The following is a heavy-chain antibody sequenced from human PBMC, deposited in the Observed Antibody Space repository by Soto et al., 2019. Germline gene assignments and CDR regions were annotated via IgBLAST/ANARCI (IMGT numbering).Heavy chain of an antibody. CDR3: ARVCRYSSGWYRWDS. CDR1: GYTFTSYA. J-gene: IGHJ4*02. D-gene: IGHD6-19*01. Sequence: QVQLVQSGAEVKKPGASVKVSCKASGYTFTSYAMHWVRQAPGQRLEWMGWIHAGNGNTKYSQKFQGRVTITRDTSASTAYMELSSLRSEDTAVYYCARVCRYSSGWYRWDSWGQGTLVTVSS. V-gene: IGHV1-3*01. CDR2: IHAGNGNT.